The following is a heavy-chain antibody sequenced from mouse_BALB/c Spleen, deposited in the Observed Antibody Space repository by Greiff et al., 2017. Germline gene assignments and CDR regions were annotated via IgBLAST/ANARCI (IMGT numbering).Heavy chain of an antibody. CDR3: ARHYYGSSVAY. D-gene: IGHD1-1*01. CDR2: IDPSDSET. V-gene: IGHV1S127*01. Sequence: QVQLQQSGPQLVRPGASVKISCKASGYSFASYWMHWVKQRPGQGLEWIGMIDPSDSETRLNQKFKDKAKLTVDKSSSTAYMQLSSPTSEDSAVYYCARHYYGSSVAYWGQGTLVTVSA. J-gene: IGHJ3*01. CDR1: GYSFASYW.